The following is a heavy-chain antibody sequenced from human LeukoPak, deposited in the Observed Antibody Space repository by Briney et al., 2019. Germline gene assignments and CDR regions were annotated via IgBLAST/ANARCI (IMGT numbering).Heavy chain of an antibody. CDR2: ISSKGGST. Sequence: GGSLRLSCSASGFTFSSYAMHWVRQAPGKGLEYVSAISSKGGSTYYADSVKGRFTISRDNAKNTLYLQMSSLRAEDTAVYYCVKESIGYCSGGSCYWGQGTLVTVSS. D-gene: IGHD2-15*01. CDR3: VKESIGYCSGGSCY. J-gene: IGHJ4*02. CDR1: GFTFSSYA. V-gene: IGHV3-64D*06.